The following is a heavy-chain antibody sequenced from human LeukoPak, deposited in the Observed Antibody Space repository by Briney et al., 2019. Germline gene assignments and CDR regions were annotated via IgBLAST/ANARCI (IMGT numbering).Heavy chain of an antibody. V-gene: IGHV3-53*01. Sequence: GGSLRLSCAASGFTFSRNYMSWVRQAPGKGLEWVSLTYSDGSTWYTESVKGRFTISKDNSKNTLSLQLNSLSAEDTAVYYCARDGGSSTKEPTGGYYYYGMDVWGQGTTVTVFS. CDR2: TYSDGST. J-gene: IGHJ6*02. CDR1: GFTFSRNY. CDR3: ARDGGSSTKEPTGGYYYYGMDV. D-gene: IGHD1-1*01.